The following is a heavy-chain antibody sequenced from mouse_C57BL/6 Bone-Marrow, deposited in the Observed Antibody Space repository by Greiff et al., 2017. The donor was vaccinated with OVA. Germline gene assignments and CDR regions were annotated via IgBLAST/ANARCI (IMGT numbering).Heavy chain of an antibody. D-gene: IGHD1-1*01. V-gene: IGHV1-75*01. CDR1: GYTFTDYY. CDR2: IFPGSGST. CDR3: ARKGRYGSDYYFDY. J-gene: IGHJ2*01. Sequence: QVQLQQSGPELVKPGASVKISCKASGYTFTDYYINWVKQRPGQGLEWIGWIFPGSGSTYYNEKFKGKATLTVDKSSSTAYMLLSSLTSEDSAVYCCARKGRYGSDYYFDYWGQGTTLTVSS.